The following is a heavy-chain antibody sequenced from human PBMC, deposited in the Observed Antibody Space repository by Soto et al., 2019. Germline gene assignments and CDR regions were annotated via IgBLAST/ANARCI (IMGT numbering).Heavy chain of an antibody. J-gene: IGHJ5*02. CDR2: VDYSGST. Sequence: PSGTLSLTCTVSGGSVSSGSYYWTWIRQPPGRELEYIGYVDYSGSTIYNPSLSSRVTISVDTSKNQFSLKLSSVTAADTAIYYCVNLYSCSWCSDAWGQGTMVTVSS. V-gene: IGHV4-61*01. CDR1: GGSVSSGSYY. CDR3: VNLYSCSWCSDA. D-gene: IGHD6-13*01.